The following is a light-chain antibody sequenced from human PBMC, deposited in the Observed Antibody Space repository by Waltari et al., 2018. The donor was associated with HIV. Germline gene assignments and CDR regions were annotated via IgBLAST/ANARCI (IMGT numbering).Light chain of an antibody. CDR2: DNT. Sequence: QSVLTQPPSVSAAPGQKVTISCSGSSSNIWRNSVSWYQQLPGAAPKLLSYDNTERPSGIPDRFSGSKSGTSATLGITGLQTGDEADYYCGTWDSSLGGWVFGGGTKLAVL. CDR1: SSNIWRNS. V-gene: IGLV1-51*01. CDR3: GTWDSSLGGWV. J-gene: IGLJ3*02.